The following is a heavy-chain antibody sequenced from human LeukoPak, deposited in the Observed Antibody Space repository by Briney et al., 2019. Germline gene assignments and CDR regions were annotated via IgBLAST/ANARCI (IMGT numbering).Heavy chain of an antibody. V-gene: IGHV4-59*01. Sequence: SETLSLTCTVYGGSFSGYYWSWIRQPPGKGLEWIGYIYYSGSTNYNPSLKSRVTISVDTSKNQFSLKLSSVTAADTAVYYCARDQLSANDAFDIWGQGTMVTVSS. CDR2: IYYSGST. J-gene: IGHJ3*02. D-gene: IGHD6-25*01. CDR1: GGSFSGYY. CDR3: ARDQLSANDAFDI.